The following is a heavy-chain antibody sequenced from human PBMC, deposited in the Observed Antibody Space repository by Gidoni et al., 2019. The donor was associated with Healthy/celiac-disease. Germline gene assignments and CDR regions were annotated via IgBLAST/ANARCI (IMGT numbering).Heavy chain of an antibody. J-gene: IGHJ3*02. CDR3: ARGLYSGSLGAFDI. CDR2: IYTSGST. Sequence: QVQLQESGPGLVKPSETLSLTCTVSGGSISSYYWSWIRQPAGKGLEWIGRIYTSGSTNYNPSLKSRVTMSVDTSKNQFSLKLSSVTAADTAVYYCARGLYSGSLGAFDIWGQGTMVTVSS. D-gene: IGHD1-26*01. CDR1: GGSISSYY. V-gene: IGHV4-4*07.